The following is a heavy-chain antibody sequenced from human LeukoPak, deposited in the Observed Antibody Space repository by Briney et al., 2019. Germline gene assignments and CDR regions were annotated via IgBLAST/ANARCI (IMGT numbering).Heavy chain of an antibody. CDR3: AXXXXLWIQLWRYYYYYYMDV. J-gene: IGHJ6*03. D-gene: IGHD5-18*01. CDR2: INPNSGGT. V-gene: IGHV1-2*02. CDR1: GYTFTGYY. Sequence: ASVKVSCKASGYTFTGYYMHWVRQAPGQGLEWMGWINPNSGGTNYAQKFQGRVTMTRDTSISTAYMELSRLRSDDTAVYYCAXXXXLWIQLWRYYYYYYMDVWGKGTTVTVSS.